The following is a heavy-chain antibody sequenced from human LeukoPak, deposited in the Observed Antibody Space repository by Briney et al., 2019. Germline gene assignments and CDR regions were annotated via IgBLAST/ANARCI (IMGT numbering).Heavy chain of an antibody. CDR1: GGSTSSYY. Sequence: SETLSLTCTVSGGSTSSYYWSWIRQPPGKGLEWIGYIYYSGSTNYNPSLKSRVTISVDTSKNQFSLKLSSVTAADTAVYYYARGRAAPDYWGQGTLVTVSS. D-gene: IGHD2-15*01. J-gene: IGHJ4*02. CDR2: IYYSGST. V-gene: IGHV4-59*01. CDR3: ARGRAAPDY.